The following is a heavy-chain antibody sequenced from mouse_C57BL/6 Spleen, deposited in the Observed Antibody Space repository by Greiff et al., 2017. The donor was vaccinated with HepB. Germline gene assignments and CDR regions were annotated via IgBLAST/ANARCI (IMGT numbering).Heavy chain of an antibody. CDR3: ARRRREGYYDV. V-gene: IGHV1-18*01. CDR1: GYTFTDYN. J-gene: IGHJ1*03. D-gene: IGHD3-3*01. CDR2: IIPNNGGT. Sequence: EVKLMESGPELVKPGASVKIPCKASGYTFTDYNMDWVKQSHGKSLEWIGDIIPNNGGTIYNQKFKGKATLTVDKSSSTAYMELRSLTSEDTAVYYCARRRREGYYDVWGTGTTVTVSS.